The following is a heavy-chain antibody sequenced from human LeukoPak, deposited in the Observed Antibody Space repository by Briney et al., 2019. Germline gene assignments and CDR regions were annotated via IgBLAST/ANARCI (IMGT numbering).Heavy chain of an antibody. J-gene: IGHJ6*03. CDR2: INPSGGT. CDR1: GGSFSDYS. CDR3: ARVGYRYSINDWSRSGLGAYPSKYYYYMDV. Sequence: SETLSLTCAVYGGSFSDYSWTWIRQPPGKGLEYIGEINPSGGTNHNPSLMSRVSMSVDTSKNQISLRVSSVTAGDTAVYYCARVGYRYSINDWSRSGLGAYPSKYYYYMDVWGKGTTVTVSS. D-gene: IGHD5-18*01. V-gene: IGHV4-34*01.